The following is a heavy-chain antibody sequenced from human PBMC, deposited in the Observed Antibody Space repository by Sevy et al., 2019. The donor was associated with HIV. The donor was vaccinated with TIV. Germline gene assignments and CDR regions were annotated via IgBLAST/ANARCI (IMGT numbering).Heavy chain of an antibody. Sequence: GGSLRLSCAASGFTFDDYAMHWVRQAPGKGLEWVAGISWNSGSIGYADSVKGRFTISRDNAKNSLYLQMNSLRAEDTALYYCAKSTCIAAAGHMDVCGQGTTVTVSS. CDR3: AKSTCIAAAGHMDV. J-gene: IGHJ6*02. D-gene: IGHD6-13*01. CDR2: ISWNSGSI. CDR1: GFTFDDYA. V-gene: IGHV3-9*01.